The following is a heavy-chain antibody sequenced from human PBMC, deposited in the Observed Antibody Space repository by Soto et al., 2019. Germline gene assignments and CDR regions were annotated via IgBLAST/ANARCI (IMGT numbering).Heavy chain of an antibody. CDR3: ARTVLGPDLLADSFVDYYYYMDV. CDR1: VGSISNFY. J-gene: IGHJ6*03. Sequence: PSETLSLTCTVSVGSISNFYWSWIRQPPGKGLEWIGYVYYTGSTSYNPSLKRRVTFSADSSRGQFSLRLNSVTAADTAVYYCARTVLGPDLLADSFVDYYYYMDVWGQGTTVTVSS. V-gene: IGHV4-59*08. D-gene: IGHD3-9*01. CDR2: VYYTGST.